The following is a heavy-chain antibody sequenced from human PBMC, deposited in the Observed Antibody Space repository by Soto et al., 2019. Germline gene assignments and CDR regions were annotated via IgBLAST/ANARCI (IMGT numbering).Heavy chain of an antibody. CDR1: GGSISSYY. V-gene: IGHV4-59*01. J-gene: IGHJ4*02. CDR2: IYYSGST. Sequence: SETLSLTCTVSGGSISSYYWSWIRQPPGKGLEWIGYIYYSGSTNYNPSLKSRVTISVDTSKNQFSLKLSSVTAADTAVYYCARLNYYDSSGYYRDYWGQGALVTVSS. D-gene: IGHD3-22*01. CDR3: ARLNYYDSSGYYRDY.